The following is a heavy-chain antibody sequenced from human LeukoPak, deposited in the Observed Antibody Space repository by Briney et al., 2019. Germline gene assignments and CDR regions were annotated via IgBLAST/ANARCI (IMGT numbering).Heavy chain of an antibody. CDR3: GRDPKLGIRGYIYGYIDS. J-gene: IGHJ4*02. CDR1: GYTFTSYA. Sequence: ASVKLSCKTSGYTFTSYAISWVRQSPGQRLGWRGWINTNTGHPTYAQGFAGRYVFFLDTSVSTAYLQISGLKADDTAVYYCGRDPKLGIRGYIYGYIDSWGQGTLVTVSS. CDR2: INTNTGHP. V-gene: IGHV7-4-1*02. D-gene: IGHD5-18*01.